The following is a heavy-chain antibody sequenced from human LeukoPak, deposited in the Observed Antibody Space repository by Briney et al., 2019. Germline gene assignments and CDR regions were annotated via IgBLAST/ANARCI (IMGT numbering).Heavy chain of an antibody. CDR1: GFTFRSHW. CDR3: ATISAQTFDI. J-gene: IGHJ3*02. V-gene: IGHV3-7*01. Sequence: PGGPLRLSCVGSGFTFRSHWVNWVRQSPRKGLEWVANIKPDGIDKYYVDSARGRFTVSRDNAKNSAFLQMNSLRAEDTAIYYCATISAQTFDIWGQGTLVSVSS. D-gene: IGHD5-24*01. CDR2: IKPDGIDK.